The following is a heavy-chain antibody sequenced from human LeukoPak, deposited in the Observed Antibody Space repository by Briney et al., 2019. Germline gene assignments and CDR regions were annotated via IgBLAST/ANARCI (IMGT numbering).Heavy chain of an antibody. CDR3: ARISARNLDFDY. Sequence: SVKVSCKASGGTFTSYAISWVRQAPGQGLEWMGRIIPILGIANYAQKFQGRVTITADKSTSTVYMELSSLRSEDTAVYYCARISARNLDFDYWGQGTLVTVSS. D-gene: IGHD1-14*01. CDR2: IIPILGIA. V-gene: IGHV1-69*04. CDR1: GGTFTSYA. J-gene: IGHJ4*02.